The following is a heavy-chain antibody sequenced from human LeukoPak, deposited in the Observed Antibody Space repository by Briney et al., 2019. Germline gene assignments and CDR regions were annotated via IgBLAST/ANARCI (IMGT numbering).Heavy chain of an antibody. J-gene: IGHJ4*02. D-gene: IGHD2-15*01. Sequence: GGPLRLSCAASGLPLSGYAMNWVRQPPGKGLEGVSDIRGSGGSTNYADSVRGRFTVSRDNSKDTLYLQMNSLRAEDAALYYCAKVASYSRAERGGYYDYWGQGTLVSVSS. CDR1: GLPLSGYA. CDR3: AKVASYSRAERGGYYDY. CDR2: IRGSGGST. V-gene: IGHV3-23*01.